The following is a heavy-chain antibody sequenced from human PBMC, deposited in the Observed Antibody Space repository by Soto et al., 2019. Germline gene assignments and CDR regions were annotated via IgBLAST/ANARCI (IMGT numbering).Heavy chain of an antibody. CDR2: LKSDGSTT. V-gene: IGHV3-74*01. J-gene: IGHJ4*02. Sequence: EVHLVESGGGLVQPGGSLRLSCGASGFTFSNHWMHWVRQAPGKGLVWVSHLKSDGSTTIYADSVKGRFTISRDNAKNTLYVQMNSLSPEDTAVYYCARGGGSGNPAFDYWGQGTLVTVSS. CDR1: GFTFSNHW. D-gene: IGHD2-15*01. CDR3: ARGGGSGNPAFDY.